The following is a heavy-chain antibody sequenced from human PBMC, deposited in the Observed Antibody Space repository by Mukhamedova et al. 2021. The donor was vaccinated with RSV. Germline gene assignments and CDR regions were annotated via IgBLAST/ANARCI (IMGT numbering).Heavy chain of an antibody. V-gene: IGHV3-30-3*01. CDR2: ISYDGSNK. J-gene: IGHJ6*01. Sequence: TFSSYAMHWVRQAPGKGLEWVAVISYDGSNKYYADSVKGRFTISRDNSKNTLYLQMNSLRAEDTAVYYCARDHPDYSGYDSTDYY. D-gene: IGHD5-12*01. CDR3: ARDHPDYSGYDSTDYY. CDR1: TFSSYA.